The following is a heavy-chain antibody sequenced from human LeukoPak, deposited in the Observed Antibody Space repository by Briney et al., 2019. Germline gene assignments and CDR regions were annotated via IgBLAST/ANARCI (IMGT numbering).Heavy chain of an antibody. Sequence: GGSLRLPCAASGFTFRRYAMSWVRQAPGKGLEWVSAISGCGGRTYYADSVKGRFTIPRDHSQNTLSLQMDSLRAEDPAHYYFAKDRSYYSTDAFDIWGEGTMVTLPS. CDR3: AKDRSYYSTDAFDI. J-gene: IGHJ3*02. V-gene: IGHV3-23*01. CDR1: GFTFRRYA. CDR2: ISGCGGRT. D-gene: IGHD3-10*01.